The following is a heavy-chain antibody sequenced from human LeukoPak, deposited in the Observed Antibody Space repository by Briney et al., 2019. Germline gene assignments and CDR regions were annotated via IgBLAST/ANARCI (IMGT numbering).Heavy chain of an antibody. CDR1: GFTFSSYV. CDR3: ARMTSGFDM. V-gene: IGHV3-23*01. CDR2: ISGSGGST. D-gene: IGHD2/OR15-2a*01. J-gene: IGHJ3*02. Sequence: PGGSLRLSCAAAGFTFSSYVMTWVRQAPGKGLEWVSAISGSGGSTYYADSVKGRFTISRDNAKNSLYLQMNSLRDEDTAVYYCARMTSGFDMWGQGTMVSVSS.